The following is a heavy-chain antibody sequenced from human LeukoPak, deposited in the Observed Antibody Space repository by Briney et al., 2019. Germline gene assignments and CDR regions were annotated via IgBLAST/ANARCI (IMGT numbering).Heavy chain of an antibody. CDR3: AKPARTDYTDY. D-gene: IGHD1-14*01. CDR1: GFTFSSYN. V-gene: IGHV3-23*01. CDR2: ISRSGSTK. Sequence: PGGSLRLSCAASGFTFSSYNMNWVRQAPGKGLEWVSSISRSGSTKYYADIVRGRFTIFRDNSKNTLYLQMKSLRAEDTAKYYCAKPARTDYTDYWGQGTLVTVSS. J-gene: IGHJ4*02.